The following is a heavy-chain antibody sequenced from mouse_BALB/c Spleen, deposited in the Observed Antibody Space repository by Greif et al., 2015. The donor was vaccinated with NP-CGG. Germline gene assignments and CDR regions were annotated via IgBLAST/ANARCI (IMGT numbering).Heavy chain of an antibody. D-gene: IGHD1-2*01. J-gene: IGHJ2*01. CDR3: ARRTTATYFDY. Sequence: VQLVESGAELAKPGASVKMSCKASGYTFTSYWMHWVKQRPGQGLEWIGYINPSTGYTEYNQKFKDKATLTADKSSSTAYMQLSSLTSEDSAVYYCARRTTATYFDYWGQGTTLTVSS. V-gene: IGHV1-7*01. CDR1: GYTFTSYW. CDR2: INPSTGYT.